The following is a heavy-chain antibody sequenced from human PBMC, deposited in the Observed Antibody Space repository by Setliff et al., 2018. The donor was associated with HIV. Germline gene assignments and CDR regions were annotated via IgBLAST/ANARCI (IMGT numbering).Heavy chain of an antibody. CDR3: SRGPPGSHNDAFDV. J-gene: IGHJ3*01. CDR2: IYSNGYT. Sequence: SETLSLTCSVSGGSISSGSYYWTWIRQPAGKGPEWIGSIYSNGYTNYNPSLKSRVTISVDTSKNQFSLKLSSVTAADTAVYYCSRGPPGSHNDAFDVGGQGTMVTVSS. CDR1: GGSISSGSYY. V-gene: IGHV4-61*02.